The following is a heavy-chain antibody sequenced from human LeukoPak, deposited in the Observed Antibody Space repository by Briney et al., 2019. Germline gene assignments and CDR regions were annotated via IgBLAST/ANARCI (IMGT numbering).Heavy chain of an antibody. Sequence: ASVKVSCKASGYTFTGYYMHWVRQAPGQGLEWMGWINPNSGGTNYAQKFQGRVTMTRDTSISTAYMELSRLRSDDTAVYYCARRDGSYYEYFQHWGQGTLVTVSS. J-gene: IGHJ1*01. D-gene: IGHD1-26*01. V-gene: IGHV1-2*02. CDR3: ARRDGSYYEYFQH. CDR1: GYTFTGYY. CDR2: INPNSGGT.